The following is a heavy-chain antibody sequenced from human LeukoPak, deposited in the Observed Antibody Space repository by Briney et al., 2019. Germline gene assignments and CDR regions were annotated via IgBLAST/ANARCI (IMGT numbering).Heavy chain of an antibody. V-gene: IGHV4-59*01. CDR2: IDYSGST. CDR3: ARGGGWFDP. J-gene: IGHJ5*02. Sequence: SETLSLTCTVSGGSISIYYWSWIRQPPGKGLEWIGYIDYSGSTNYNPSLKSRVTISVDTSKNQFSLKLSSVTAADTAVYYCARGGGWFDPWGQGTLVTVSS. CDR1: GGSISIYY.